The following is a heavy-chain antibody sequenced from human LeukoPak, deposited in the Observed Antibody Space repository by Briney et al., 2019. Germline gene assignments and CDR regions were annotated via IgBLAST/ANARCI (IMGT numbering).Heavy chain of an antibody. CDR1: GYTFTGYY. Sequence: ASVKVSCKASGYTFTGYYMHWVRQAPGQGLEGMGWINPNSGGTNYAQKFQGRVTMTRDTSISTAYMELSRLRSDDTAVYYCARGEGLYYYDSSGYTYWGQGTLVTVSS. CDR3: ARGEGLYYYDSSGYTY. D-gene: IGHD3-22*01. J-gene: IGHJ4*02. V-gene: IGHV1-2*02. CDR2: INPNSGGT.